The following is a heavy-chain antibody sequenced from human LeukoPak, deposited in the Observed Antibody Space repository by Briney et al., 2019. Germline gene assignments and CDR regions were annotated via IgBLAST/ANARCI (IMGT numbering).Heavy chain of an antibody. D-gene: IGHD2-8*01. CDR2: ISSSSTYI. CDR1: GFTFSNAW. Sequence: TGGSLRLSCAASGFTFSNAWMSWVRQAPGKGLEWVSFISSSSTYIYYADSVKGRFTISRDNAKNSLYLQMNSLRAEDTAVYYCARDRDMVLPPAGLDVWGRGATVTVSS. CDR3: ARDRDMVLPPAGLDV. V-gene: IGHV3-21*01. J-gene: IGHJ6*04.